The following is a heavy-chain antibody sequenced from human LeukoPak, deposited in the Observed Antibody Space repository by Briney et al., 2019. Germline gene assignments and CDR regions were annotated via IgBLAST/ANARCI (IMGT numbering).Heavy chain of an antibody. CDR1: GFTFSIYA. Sequence: PGGSLRLSCAASGFTFSIYAMSSVRQAPGKGLEWVSSTSSGGDYTYYAGSVKGRFPISRDNSKNTLYLQMNSLRAEDTATYYCAKDRPNYYESNGHYYRRDGDSWGQGTLVTVSS. D-gene: IGHD3-22*01. V-gene: IGHV3-23*01. J-gene: IGHJ5*01. CDR3: AKDRPNYYESNGHYYRRDGDS. CDR2: TSSGGDYT.